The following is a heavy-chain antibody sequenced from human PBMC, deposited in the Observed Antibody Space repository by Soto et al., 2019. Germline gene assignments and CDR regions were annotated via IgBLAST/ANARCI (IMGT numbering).Heavy chain of an antibody. J-gene: IGHJ5*02. D-gene: IGHD3-3*01. V-gene: IGHV3-53*01. CDR3: AKEGIGGIFGAGGFDP. Sequence: ESGGGVVQPGGSLRLSCAASGFIVSDTYMNWVRQAPGKGLEWVSVIYRGGVTYYADSVKGRFTISRDNSTVYLQMNNLRAEDTAMYYCAKEGIGGIFGAGGFDPWGQGTLVTVSS. CDR2: IYRGGVT. CDR1: GFIVSDTY.